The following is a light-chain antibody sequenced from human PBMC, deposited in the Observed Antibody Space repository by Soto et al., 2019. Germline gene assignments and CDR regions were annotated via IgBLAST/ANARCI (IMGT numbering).Light chain of an antibody. V-gene: IGKV4-1*01. CDR2: LAS. CDR3: HQYYSTPWT. Sequence: DIVMTQSPDSLAVSLGERATINCKSSSNSKNSLAWYQQKPGQPPKLLITLASTRESGVPDRISGSGSETDFTLTISSLQAEDVAVYYCHQYYSTPWTFGQGTKVEIK. CDR1: SNSKNS. J-gene: IGKJ1*01.